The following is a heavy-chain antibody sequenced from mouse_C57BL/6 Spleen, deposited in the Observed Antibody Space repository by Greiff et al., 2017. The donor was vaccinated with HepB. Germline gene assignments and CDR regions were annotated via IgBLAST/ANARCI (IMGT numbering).Heavy chain of an antibody. CDR3: ARGAITTVLDY. D-gene: IGHD1-1*01. J-gene: IGHJ2*01. CDR2: IDPSDSYT. Sequence: QVQLQQPGAELVRPGTSVKLSCKASGYTFTSYWLHWVKHGPGQGLEWIGVIDPSDSYTNYNQKFKGKATLTVDPSSSTAYMQLSSLTSEDSAVYYCARGAITTVLDYWGQGTTLTVAS. CDR1: GYTFTSYW. V-gene: IGHV1-59*01.